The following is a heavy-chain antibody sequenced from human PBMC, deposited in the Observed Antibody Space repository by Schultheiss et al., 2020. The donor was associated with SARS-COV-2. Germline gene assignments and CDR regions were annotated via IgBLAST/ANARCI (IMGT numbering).Heavy chain of an antibody. Sequence: SETLSLTCAVSGYSISSGYYWGWIRQPPGKGLEWIGEINHSGSTTYNPSLKSRVTISLDTSKNQFSLKLRSVTAADTAVYYCARSYGFWSGYSEPFFDYWGQGTLVTVSS. CDR2: INHSGST. D-gene: IGHD3-3*01. CDR3: ARSYGFWSGYSEPFFDY. J-gene: IGHJ4*02. V-gene: IGHV4-38-2*01. CDR1: GYSISSGYY.